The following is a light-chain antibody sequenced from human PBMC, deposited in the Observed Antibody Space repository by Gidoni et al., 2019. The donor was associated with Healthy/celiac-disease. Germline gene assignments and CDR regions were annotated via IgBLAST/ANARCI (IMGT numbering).Light chain of an antibody. CDR3: QQYGSSPKT. V-gene: IGKV3-20*01. Sequence: EIVLTQSPGTLSLSPGERATLACRASQSVSSSYLSWYPQKPGQAPRLLIYGSSSRATGNPDRFSGSGSGTDFTLTISRLEPEDFAVYYCQQYGSSPKTFGQGTKVEIK. CDR1: QSVSSSY. CDR2: GSS. J-gene: IGKJ1*01.